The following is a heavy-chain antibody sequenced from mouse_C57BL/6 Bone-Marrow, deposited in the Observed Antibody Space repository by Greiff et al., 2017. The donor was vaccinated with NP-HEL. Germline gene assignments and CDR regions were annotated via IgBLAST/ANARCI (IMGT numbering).Heavy chain of an antibody. D-gene: IGHD5-1-1*01. V-gene: IGHV5-16*01. CDR2: INYDGSST. Sequence: EVKLMESEGGLVQPGSSMKLSCTASGFTFSDYYMAWVRQVPEKGLEWVANINYDGSSTYYLDSLKSRFIISRDNAKNILYLQMSSLKSEDTATYYCARDISNGYYAMDYWGQGTSVTVSS. J-gene: IGHJ4*01. CDR1: GFTFSDYY. CDR3: ARDISNGYYAMDY.